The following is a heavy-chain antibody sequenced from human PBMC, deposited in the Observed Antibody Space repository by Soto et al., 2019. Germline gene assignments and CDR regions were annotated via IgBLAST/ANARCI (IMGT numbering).Heavy chain of an antibody. V-gene: IGHV1-3*01. Sequence: SSVKFSDKASGYTCSTQAMHWVRQAPGQSLEWMGWINGGTGETKHSQRFQDRVTITRDTSASTAYMELSSLRSEDTAVYYCARGKGMEENYYYYGLDIWGQGTTVTVSS. CDR1: GYTCSTQA. CDR2: INGGTGET. CDR3: ARGKGMEENYYYYGLDI. D-gene: IGHD1-1*01. J-gene: IGHJ6*02.